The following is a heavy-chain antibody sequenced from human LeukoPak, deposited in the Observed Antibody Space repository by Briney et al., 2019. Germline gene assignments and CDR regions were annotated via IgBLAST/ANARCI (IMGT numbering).Heavy chain of an antibody. V-gene: IGHV4-39*01. D-gene: IGHD1-26*01. J-gene: IGHJ4*02. Sequence: PSETLSLTCTASGGSISSSSYYWGWIRQPPGKGLEWIGSIYYSGSTYYNPSLKSRVTISVDTSKNQFSLKLSSVTAADTAVYYCARRGVGAIDYWGQGTLVTVSS. CDR3: ARRGVGAIDY. CDR1: GGSISSSSYY. CDR2: IYYSGST.